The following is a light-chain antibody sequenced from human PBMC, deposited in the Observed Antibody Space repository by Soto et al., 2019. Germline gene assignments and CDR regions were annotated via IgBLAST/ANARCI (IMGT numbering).Light chain of an antibody. CDR3: QSYDTNLSAYVV. CDR1: SSNIGAGYD. Sequence: QAVVAQPPSVSGAPGQRITISCTGSSSNIGAGYDIHWYQQLPGTAPRLLIYANNNRPSGVPDRFSGSRSGTSASLAITGLQAEDEADYYCQSYDTNLSAYVVFGGGTKLTVL. V-gene: IGLV1-40*01. J-gene: IGLJ2*01. CDR2: ANN.